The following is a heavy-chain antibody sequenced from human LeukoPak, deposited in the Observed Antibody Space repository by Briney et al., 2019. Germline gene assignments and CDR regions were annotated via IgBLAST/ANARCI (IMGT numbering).Heavy chain of an antibody. CDR2: ICGMGGII. Sequence: GGSLRLSCAASGFTFSSYAMSWVRQAPGEGRGWVSAICGMGGIIYYADSVKGRFTISRDNYKNTLYLKMNSLRAEDKAVYYCAKNPYRGWTFDYWGQGTLVTVSS. J-gene: IGHJ4*02. V-gene: IGHV3-23*01. CDR1: GFTFSSYA. CDR3: AKNPYRGWTFDY. D-gene: IGHD6-19*01.